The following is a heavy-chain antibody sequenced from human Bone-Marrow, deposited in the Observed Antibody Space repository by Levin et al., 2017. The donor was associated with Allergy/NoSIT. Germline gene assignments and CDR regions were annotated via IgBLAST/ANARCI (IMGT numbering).Heavy chain of an antibody. V-gene: IGHV7-4-1*02. Sequence: ASVKVSCEASGYTFTLNHINWVRQAPGQGLEWMGWINTHSGIPRYAQGFTGRFVFSLDASVSTAYLQITTLETEDTAIYYCARGHDTSGWYDYFDYWGQGTLVSVSP. D-gene: IGHD6-19*01. CDR3: ARGHDTSGWYDYFDY. J-gene: IGHJ4*02. CDR1: GYTFTLNH. CDR2: INTHSGIP.